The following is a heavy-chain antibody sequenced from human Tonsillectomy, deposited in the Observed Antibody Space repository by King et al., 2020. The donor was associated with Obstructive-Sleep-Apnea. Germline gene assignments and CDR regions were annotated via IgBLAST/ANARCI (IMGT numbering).Heavy chain of an antibody. CDR2: IYYSGST. D-gene: IGHD6-6*01. J-gene: IGHJ4*02. CDR1: GGSISTRNYY. Sequence: QLQESGPGLVKPSETLSLTCSVSGGSISTRNYYWGWIRQPPGKGLEWIGNIYYSGSTHNNPSLKSRVTVSVDTSKHQFFLKMISVTAADTAGYYCASLQYSTSHFDNWGQGTLVTVSS. V-gene: IGHV4-39*07. CDR3: ASLQYSTSHFDN.